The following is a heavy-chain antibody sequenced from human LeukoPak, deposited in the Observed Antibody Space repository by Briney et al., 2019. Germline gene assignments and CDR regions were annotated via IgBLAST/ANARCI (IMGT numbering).Heavy chain of an antibody. V-gene: IGHV3-23*01. CDR1: GFTFSSFA. J-gene: IGHJ6*03. D-gene: IGHD2-21*02. Sequence: GGSLRLSCAASGFTFSSFAMSWVRQAPGLGLEWVSGISGSDGSTYYADSVKGRFTISRENSMSTLYLQVNSLRAEDTAVYYCARNRYVVVTADDYMDVWGKGTTVTVSS. CDR3: ARNRYVVVTADDYMDV. CDR2: ISGSDGST.